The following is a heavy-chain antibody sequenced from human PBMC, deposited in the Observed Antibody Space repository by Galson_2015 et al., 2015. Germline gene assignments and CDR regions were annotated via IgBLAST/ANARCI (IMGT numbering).Heavy chain of an antibody. CDR3: ARDSGHWSGSYYWGAFDI. Sequence: SLRLSCAASGFTFSNYWMSWVRQAPGKGLEWVANIKQDGSVKLYVDSVRGRFTISRDNPRNSLYLQMNSLRAEVTAVYFCARDSGHWSGSYYWGAFDIWGQGTMV. CDR2: IKQDGSVK. D-gene: IGHD1-26*01. CDR1: GFTFSNYW. J-gene: IGHJ3*02. V-gene: IGHV3-7*03.